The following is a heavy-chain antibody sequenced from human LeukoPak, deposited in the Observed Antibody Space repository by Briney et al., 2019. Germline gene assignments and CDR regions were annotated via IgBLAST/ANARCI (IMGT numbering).Heavy chain of an antibody. Sequence: PPGGSLRLSCAASGFTVSSNYMSWVRQAPGKGLEWVSAISGSGGSTYYADSVKGRFTISRDNSKNTLYLQMNSLRAEDTAVYYCAKDRKWGSNWDLFDYWGQGTLVTVSS. CDR3: AKDRKWGSNWDLFDY. CDR2: ISGSGGST. D-gene: IGHD1-26*01. CDR1: GFTVSSNY. V-gene: IGHV3-23*01. J-gene: IGHJ4*02.